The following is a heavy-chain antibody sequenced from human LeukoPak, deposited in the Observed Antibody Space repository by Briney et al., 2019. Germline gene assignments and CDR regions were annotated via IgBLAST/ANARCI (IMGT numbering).Heavy chain of an antibody. CDR2: INPNSGGT. J-gene: IGHJ4*02. CDR1: GWSFTRQY. D-gene: IGHD3-3*01. Sequence: ASVKVSCKASGWSFTRQYMQWVRQAPGQGLEWMGWINPNSGGTNYAQKFQGRVTMTRDTSIITAFMELSRLRCDDRTEYYFMRLNYDFWSGYYGAIDYWGQGTLVTVSS. CDR3: MRLNYDFWSGYYGAIDY. V-gene: IGHV1-2*02.